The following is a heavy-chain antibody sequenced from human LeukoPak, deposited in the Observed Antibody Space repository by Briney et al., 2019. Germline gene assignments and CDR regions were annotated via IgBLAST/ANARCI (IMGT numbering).Heavy chain of an antibody. Sequence: GGSLRLSCAASGFTVSSNYMSWVRQAPGKGLEWVSVIYSGGSTYYADSVKGRFTISRDNSENTLYLQMNSLRAEDTAVYYRARGPASYSGSYRAFDYWGQGTLVTVSS. CDR1: GFTVSSNY. J-gene: IGHJ4*02. D-gene: IGHD1-26*01. V-gene: IGHV3-66*01. CDR3: ARGPASYSGSYRAFDY. CDR2: IYSGGST.